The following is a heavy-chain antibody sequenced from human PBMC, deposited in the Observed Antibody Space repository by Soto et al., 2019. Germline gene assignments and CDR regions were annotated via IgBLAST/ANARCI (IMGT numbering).Heavy chain of an antibody. V-gene: IGHV4-34*01. CDR3: ERHSIWLLLSDY. CDR2: INHSGST. D-gene: IGHD3-22*01. Sequence: SETLSLTCAVYGGSFSGYYWSWIRQPPGKGLEWIGEINHSGSTNYNPSLKSRVTISVDTSKSQFSLKLSSVTAADTAVYFCERHSIWLLLSDYWGQASLVTVSS. CDR1: GGSFSGYY. J-gene: IGHJ4*02.